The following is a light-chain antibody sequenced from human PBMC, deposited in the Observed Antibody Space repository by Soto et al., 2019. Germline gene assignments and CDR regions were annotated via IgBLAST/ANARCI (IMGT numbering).Light chain of an antibody. CDR2: EVS. CDR3: SSYTSSSTLV. CDR1: SSDVGGYNY. V-gene: IGLV2-14*01. J-gene: IGLJ1*01. Sequence: HSALTQPASVSGSPGQSITISCTGTSSDVGGYNYVSWYQQHPGKAPKLMIYEVSNRPSGVSNRFSGSKSGNTASLTISGLQAEDEADYYCSSYTSSSTLVFGTGTKVTLL.